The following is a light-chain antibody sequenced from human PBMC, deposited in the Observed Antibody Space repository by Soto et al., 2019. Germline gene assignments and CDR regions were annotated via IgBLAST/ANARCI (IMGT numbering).Light chain of an antibody. CDR1: QSVGIN. CDR2: GAS. J-gene: IGKJ1*01. Sequence: EVVMTQSPAILSVSPGERATLSGRASQSVGINVAWYQQKPGQAPRLLIYGASTRATGSPDRFSASGSATEFTLTISSLLSEDFAVYYCQQYNDWPRTFGQGTKVDNK. CDR3: QQYNDWPRT. V-gene: IGKV3-15*01.